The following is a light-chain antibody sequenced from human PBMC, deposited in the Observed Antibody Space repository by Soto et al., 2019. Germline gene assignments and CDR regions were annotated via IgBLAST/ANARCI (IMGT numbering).Light chain of an antibody. CDR2: KAS. CDR1: QTISSW. CDR3: QQYNSYSQT. V-gene: IGKV1-5*03. Sequence: DIQMTQSPATRAGSVGDRGTITCRASQTISSWLAWYQQKPGKAPKLLIYKASSVASGGTSRFRGSGSGTEFTLTISSLQPDDFATYYCQQYNSYSQTLGQGTKVDIK. J-gene: IGKJ1*01.